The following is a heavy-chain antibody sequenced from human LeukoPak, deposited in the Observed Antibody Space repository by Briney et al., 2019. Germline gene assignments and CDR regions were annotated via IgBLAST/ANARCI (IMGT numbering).Heavy chain of an antibody. Sequence: PGGSLRLSCAASGFTFDDYAMHWVRQAPGKGLEWVSGISWNSGSIGYADSVKGRFTISRDNAKNSLYLQMNSLRAEDTALYYCAKDTEVGAIRYWGQGTLVTVSS. J-gene: IGHJ4*02. CDR3: AKDTEVGAIRY. V-gene: IGHV3-9*01. CDR2: ISWNSGSI. D-gene: IGHD1-26*01. CDR1: GFTFDDYA.